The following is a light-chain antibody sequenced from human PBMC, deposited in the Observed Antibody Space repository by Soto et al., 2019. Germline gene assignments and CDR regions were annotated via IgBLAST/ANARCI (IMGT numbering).Light chain of an antibody. CDR1: SSDVGAYNF. J-gene: IGLJ1*01. Sequence: QSVLTQPASVSGSPGQSITISCTGTSSDVGAYNFVSWYQHHPGRAPKLIIHEVTIRPSGVSNRFSGSKSGHTASLTISGLHVEDEADYFCSSYTPSAPYVFGSGTKSPS. CDR2: EVT. CDR3: SSYTPSAPYV. V-gene: IGLV2-14*01.